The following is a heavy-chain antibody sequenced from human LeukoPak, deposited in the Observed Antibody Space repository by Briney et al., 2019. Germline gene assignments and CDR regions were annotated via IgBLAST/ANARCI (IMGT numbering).Heavy chain of an antibody. CDR3: KQEAAYDILTGYSYYFDY. V-gene: IGHV3-23*01. CDR2: ISGSGGST. CDR1: GFTFSSYA. D-gene: IGHD3-9*01. Sequence: PGGSLRFSCAASGFTFSSYAMSWVRQAPGKGREWVSAISGSGGSTYYADSVKGRFTISRDNSKNTLYLQMNSLRAEDTAVFFFKQEAAYDILTGYSYYFDYWGQGTLVTVSS. J-gene: IGHJ4*02.